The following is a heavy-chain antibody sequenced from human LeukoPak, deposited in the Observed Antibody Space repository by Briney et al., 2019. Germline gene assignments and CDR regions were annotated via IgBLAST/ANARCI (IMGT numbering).Heavy chain of an antibody. Sequence: PGGSLRLSCAASGLTFSSYWMSWVRQAPGKGLQWVATISPDGSAKYYVESVKGRFTISRDNAKNSLSLQMNSLRAEDTAVYYCARETYCSGGSCYKGNAFDIWGQGTMVTVSS. CDR1: GLTFSSYW. CDR2: ISPDGSAK. V-gene: IGHV3-7*01. J-gene: IGHJ3*02. CDR3: ARETYCSGGSCYKGNAFDI. D-gene: IGHD2-15*01.